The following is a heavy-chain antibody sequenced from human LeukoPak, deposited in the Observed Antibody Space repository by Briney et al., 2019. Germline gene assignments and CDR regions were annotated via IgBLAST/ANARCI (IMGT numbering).Heavy chain of an antibody. V-gene: IGHV3-30-3*01. Sequence: GGSLRLSCAASGFTFSSYAMHWVRQAPGKGLEWVAVISYDGSNKYYADSVKGRFTISRDNSKNTLYLQMNSLRAEDTAVYYCAKDLEYQPGGAFDIWGQGTMVTVSS. CDR2: ISYDGSNK. CDR1: GFTFSSYA. J-gene: IGHJ3*02. D-gene: IGHD2-2*01. CDR3: AKDLEYQPGGAFDI.